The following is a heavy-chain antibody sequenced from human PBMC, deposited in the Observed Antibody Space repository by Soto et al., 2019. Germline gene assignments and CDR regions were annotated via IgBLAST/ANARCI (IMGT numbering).Heavy chain of an antibody. CDR3: ARGEDLTGYYLTFDY. CDR2: IYYSGST. J-gene: IGHJ4*02. D-gene: IGHD3-9*01. Sequence: SETLSLTFTVSGGSISSSSYYWGWIRQPPGKGLEWIGSIYYSGSTYYNPSLKSRVTISVDTSKNQFSLKLSSVTAADTAVYYCARGEDLTGYYLTFDYWGQGTLVTVSS. CDR1: GGSISSSSYY. V-gene: IGHV4-39*07.